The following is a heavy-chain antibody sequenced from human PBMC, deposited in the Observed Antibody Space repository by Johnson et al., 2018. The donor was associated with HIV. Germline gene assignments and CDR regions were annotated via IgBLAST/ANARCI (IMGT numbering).Heavy chain of an antibody. CDR2: ISWNSGSI. Sequence: VQLVESGGGVVQPGRSLRLSCAASGFTFSSYAMHWVRQAPGKGLEWVSGISWNSGSIGYADSVKGRFTISRDNAKNSLYLQMNSLRAEDTALYYWARGALGAFDIWGQGTMVTVSS. D-gene: IGHD3-3*02. CDR3: ARGALGAFDI. V-gene: IGHV3-9*01. CDR1: GFTFSSYA. J-gene: IGHJ3*02.